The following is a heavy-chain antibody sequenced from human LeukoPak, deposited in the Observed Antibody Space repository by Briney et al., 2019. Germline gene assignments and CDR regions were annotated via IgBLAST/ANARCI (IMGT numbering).Heavy chain of an antibody. CDR2: ISQSGST. V-gene: IGHV4-34*01. CDR1: GGSISSYY. J-gene: IGHJ3*01. Sequence: PSETLSLTCTVSGGSISSYYWSWIRQSPGEGLEWIGEISQSGSTNYNPSLKSRVTVSADTSKKQFSLRLTSLTAADTALYYCARAIYSATWTDAFDVWGQGTMVTVSS. D-gene: IGHD5-12*01. CDR3: ARAIYSATWTDAFDV.